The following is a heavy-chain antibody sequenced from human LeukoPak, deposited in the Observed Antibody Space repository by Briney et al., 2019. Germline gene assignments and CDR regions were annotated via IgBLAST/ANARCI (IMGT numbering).Heavy chain of an antibody. J-gene: IGHJ6*04. D-gene: IGHD3-22*01. Sequence: PGGSLRLSCAASGFTFSSYAMSWVRQAPGKGLEWVSAISGSGGSTYYADSVKGRFTISRDNSKNTLYLQMNSLRAENTAVYYCAKDDLTMIVVVIPTMDVWGKGTTVTVSS. CDR3: AKDDLTMIVVVIPTMDV. CDR2: ISGSGGST. V-gene: IGHV3-23*01. CDR1: GFTFSSYA.